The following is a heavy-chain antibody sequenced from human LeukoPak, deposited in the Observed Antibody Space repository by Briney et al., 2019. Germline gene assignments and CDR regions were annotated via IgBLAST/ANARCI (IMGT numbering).Heavy chain of an antibody. Sequence: GGSLRLSCVASGFSFSSYEMTWVRQAPGKGLEWIAYISSSGTTIYNADSVKGRFTISRDNAKNSLYLQMNNLRAEDTAVYYCARGGEKVTIFGATLFDYWAREPWSPSPQ. CDR1: GFSFSSYE. CDR3: ARGGEKVTIFGATLFDY. V-gene: IGHV3-48*03. D-gene: IGHD3-3*01. CDR2: ISSSGTTI. J-gene: IGHJ4*02.